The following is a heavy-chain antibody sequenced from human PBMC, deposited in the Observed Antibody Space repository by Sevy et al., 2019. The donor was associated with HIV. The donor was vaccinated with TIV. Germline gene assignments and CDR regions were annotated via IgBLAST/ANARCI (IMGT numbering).Heavy chain of an antibody. Sequence: ASVEVSCKVSGYTLTELSMHWVRQAPGKGLEWMGGFDPEDGETIYAQKFQGRVTMTEDTSTDTAYMELSSLRSEDTAVYYCATAAKPPRRVVRGVIKRWYFDYWGQGTLVTVSS. V-gene: IGHV1-24*01. D-gene: IGHD3-10*01. CDR1: GYTLTELS. CDR2: FDPEDGET. CDR3: ATAAKPPRRVVRGVIKRWYFDY. J-gene: IGHJ4*02.